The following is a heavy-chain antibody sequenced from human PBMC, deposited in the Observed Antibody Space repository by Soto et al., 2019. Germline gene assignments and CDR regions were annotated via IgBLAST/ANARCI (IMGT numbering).Heavy chain of an antibody. Sequence: QVQLVESGGGVVQSGRSLRLSCAASGFSFSSYGMHWVRQAPGKGLEWVAVIWYDGSNKYYADSVKGRFTISRDNSKNTLYLLMNSLRAEDTAVYYCARDGSGDRHAFEIWGQGTMVTVSS. D-gene: IGHD3-10*01. V-gene: IGHV3-33*01. J-gene: IGHJ3*02. CDR2: IWYDGSNK. CDR1: GFSFSSYG. CDR3: ARDGSGDRHAFEI.